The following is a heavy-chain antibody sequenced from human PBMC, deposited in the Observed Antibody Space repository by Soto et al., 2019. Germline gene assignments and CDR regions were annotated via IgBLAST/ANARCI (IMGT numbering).Heavy chain of an antibody. CDR2: IWYDGSNK. CDR3: ARDWVYYGMDV. J-gene: IGHJ6*02. CDR1: GFTFSSYG. Sequence: SLRLSCAASGFTFSSYGMHWVRQAPGKGLEWVAVIWYDGSNKYYADSVKGRFTISRDNSKNTLYLQMNSLRAEDTAVYYCARDWVYYGMDVWGQGTKVTVSS. D-gene: IGHD3-16*01. V-gene: IGHV3-33*01.